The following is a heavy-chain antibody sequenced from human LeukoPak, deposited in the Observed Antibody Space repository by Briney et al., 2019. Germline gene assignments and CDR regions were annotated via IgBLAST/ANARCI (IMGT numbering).Heavy chain of an antibody. CDR2: IYTSGST. D-gene: IGHD3-22*01. CDR3: ARPYYYDSSGYYVQGAFDI. CDR1: GGSISSYY. J-gene: IGHJ3*02. V-gene: IGHV4-4*07. Sequence: SETLSLTCTVSGGSISSYYWSWIRQPAGKGLEWIGRIYTSGSTNYNPSLKSRVTISVDTSKNQFSLKLSSVTAADTAVYYCARPYYYDSSGYYVQGAFDIWGQGTMVTVSS.